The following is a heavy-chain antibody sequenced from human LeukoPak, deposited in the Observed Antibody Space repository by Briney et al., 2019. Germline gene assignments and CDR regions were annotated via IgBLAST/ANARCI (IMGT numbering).Heavy chain of an antibody. Sequence: PGRSLRLSCTASGFTFGDYAMSWVRQAPGKGLEWVGFIRSKAYGGTTEYAASVKGRFTISRDDSKSIAYLQMNSLKTEDTAVYHCTRLGIAAAGTYYFDYWGQGTLVTVSS. CDR3: TRLGIAAAGTYYFDY. CDR2: IRSKAYGGTT. D-gene: IGHD6-13*01. J-gene: IGHJ4*02. V-gene: IGHV3-49*04. CDR1: GFTFGDYA.